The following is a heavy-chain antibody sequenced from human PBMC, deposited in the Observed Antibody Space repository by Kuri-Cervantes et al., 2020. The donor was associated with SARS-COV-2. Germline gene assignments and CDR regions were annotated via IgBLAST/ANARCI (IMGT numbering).Heavy chain of an antibody. D-gene: IGHD2-15*01. CDR1: GFTFSSYS. CDR3: AGDVGYCSGGSCSDYYGMDV. J-gene: IGHJ6*02. Sequence: GGSLRLSCAASGFTFSSYSMNWVRQAPGKGLEWVSYISSSSSTIYYADSVKGRFTISRDNAKNSLYLQMNSLRAEDTAVYYCAGDVGYCSGGSCSDYYGMDVWGQGTTVTVSS. CDR2: ISSSSSTI. V-gene: IGHV3-48*01.